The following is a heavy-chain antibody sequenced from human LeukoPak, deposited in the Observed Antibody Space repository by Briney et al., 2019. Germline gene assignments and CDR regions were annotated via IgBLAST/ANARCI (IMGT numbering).Heavy chain of an antibody. CDR1: GGSISSGGYY. D-gene: IGHD3-10*01. J-gene: IGHJ6*02. Sequence: KTSETLSLTCTVSGGSISSGGYYWSWIRQHPGKGLERIGYIYYSGSTYYNPSLKSRVTISVDTSKNQFSLKLSSVTAADTAVYYCARVGVVHYGMDVWGQGTTVTVSS. CDR3: ARVGVVHYGMDV. CDR2: IYYSGST. V-gene: IGHV4-31*03.